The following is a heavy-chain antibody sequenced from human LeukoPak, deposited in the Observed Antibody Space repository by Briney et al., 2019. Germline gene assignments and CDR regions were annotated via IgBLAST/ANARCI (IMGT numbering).Heavy chain of an antibody. CDR3: ARGLDIVVVPAAATPQFDY. D-gene: IGHD2-2*03. V-gene: IGHV4-59*12. Sequence: TSETLSLTCTVSGGSISRYYWSWIRQPPGKGLEWIGYIYYSGSTNYNPSLKSRVTISVDTSKNQFSLKLSSVTAADTAVYYCARGLDIVVVPAAATPQFDYWGQGTLVTVSS. CDR1: GGSISRYY. CDR2: IYYSGST. J-gene: IGHJ4*02.